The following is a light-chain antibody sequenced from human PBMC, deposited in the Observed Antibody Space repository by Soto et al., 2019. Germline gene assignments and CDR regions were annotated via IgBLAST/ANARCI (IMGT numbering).Light chain of an antibody. J-gene: IGKJ1*01. CDR3: QQYNNWPPDRT. CDR1: QSVGSN. CDR2: GAS. Sequence: EIVLTQSPATLSVSPGERATLSCRASQSVGSNLAWYQQKPGQAPRLLIYGASTRATGIPARFSGSGSGTEFTLTISSLQSEDVAFYFCQQYNNWPPDRTFGQGTKVEIK. V-gene: IGKV3-15*01.